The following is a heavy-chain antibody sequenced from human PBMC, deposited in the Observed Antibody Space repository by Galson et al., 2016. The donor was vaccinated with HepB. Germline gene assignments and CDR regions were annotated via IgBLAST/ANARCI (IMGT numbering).Heavy chain of an antibody. Sequence: SLRLSCAASGFSVSGKYMSWARQAPEKGLEWVSAIFSGDATYYRDSVKGRFTISRDTSKNTLYLQMNNLRAEDTAIYYCEGYSDPFDIWGQGTMVTVSS. V-gene: IGHV3-53*01. J-gene: IGHJ3*02. D-gene: IGHD3-22*01. CDR2: IFSGDAT. CDR3: EGYSDPFDI. CDR1: GFSVSGKY.